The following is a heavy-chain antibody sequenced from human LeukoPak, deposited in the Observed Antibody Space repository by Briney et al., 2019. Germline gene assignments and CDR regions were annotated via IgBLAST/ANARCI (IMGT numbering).Heavy chain of an antibody. D-gene: IGHD3-22*01. CDR1: GFTFSNYG. Sequence: TGGSLRLSCAASGFTFSNYGMYWVRQAPGKGLEWVAFIRYDGSNKYYADSVKGRFTISRGNAKNSLYLQMNSLRAEDTAVYYCARPYDSSGYYGPPADYWGQGTLVTVSS. V-gene: IGHV3-30*02. CDR3: ARPYDSSGYYGPPADY. J-gene: IGHJ4*02. CDR2: IRYDGSNK.